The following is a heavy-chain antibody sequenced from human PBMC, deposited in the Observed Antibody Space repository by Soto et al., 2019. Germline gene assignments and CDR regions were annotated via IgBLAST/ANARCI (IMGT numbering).Heavy chain of an antibody. J-gene: IGHJ5*02. D-gene: IGHD5-12*01. CDR1: GYTFASYD. CDR2: MNPNNGNT. Sequence: ASVKVSCKASGYTFASYDINWVRQATGQGLEWMGWMNPNNGNTNYAQKLQGRVTMTTDTSTSTAYMELRSLRSDDTAVYYCARSQRSGYGVSWGQGTLVTVSS. V-gene: IGHV1-18*01. CDR3: ARSQRSGYGVS.